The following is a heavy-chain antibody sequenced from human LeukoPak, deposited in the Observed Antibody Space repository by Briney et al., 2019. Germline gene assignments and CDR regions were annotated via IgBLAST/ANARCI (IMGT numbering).Heavy chain of an antibody. CDR3: VRDVETYAAAEVYYFDY. D-gene: IGHD6-13*01. J-gene: IGHJ4*02. V-gene: IGHV3-21*01. Sequence: PGGSLRLSCAASGFTFSSYSMNWVRQAPGKGLEWVSSISSSSSYIYYADSVKGRFTISRDNAKNSLYLQMNSLRAEDTAVYYCVRDVETYAAAEVYYFDYWGQGTLVTVSS. CDR1: GFTFSSYS. CDR2: ISSSSSYI.